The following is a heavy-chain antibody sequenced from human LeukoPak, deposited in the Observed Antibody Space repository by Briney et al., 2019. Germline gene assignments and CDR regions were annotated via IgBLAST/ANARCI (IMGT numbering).Heavy chain of an antibody. Sequence: SETLSLTCTVSGDSISSGGYYWSWIRQHPGKGLEWIGYIYYSGSTYYNPSLKSRVTISVGTSKNQFSLKLSSVTAADTAVYYCATFPEGGNDAFDIWGQGTMVTVSS. J-gene: IGHJ3*02. CDR3: ATFPEGGNDAFDI. CDR1: GDSISSGGYY. D-gene: IGHD1-26*01. CDR2: IYYSGST. V-gene: IGHV4-31*03.